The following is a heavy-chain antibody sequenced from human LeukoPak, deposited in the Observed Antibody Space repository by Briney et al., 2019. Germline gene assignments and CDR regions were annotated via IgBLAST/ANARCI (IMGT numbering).Heavy chain of an antibody. V-gene: IGHV1-69*05. CDR1: GGTFSSYA. CDR3: VGDASERLRAEY. Sequence: GASVKVSCKASGGTFSSYAISWVRQAPGQGLEWMGGIIPIFGTANYAQKFQGRVTITTDESTSTAYMELSSLRSEDTAVYYCVGDASERLRAEYWGQGTLVTVSS. CDR2: IIPIFGTA. D-gene: IGHD4-17*01. J-gene: IGHJ4*02.